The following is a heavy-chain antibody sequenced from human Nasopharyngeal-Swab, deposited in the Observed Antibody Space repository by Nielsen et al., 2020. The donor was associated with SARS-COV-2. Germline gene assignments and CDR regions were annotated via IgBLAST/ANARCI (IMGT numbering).Heavy chain of an antibody. D-gene: IGHD6-19*01. J-gene: IGHJ5*02. CDR3: ATGPAVAGTNWFDP. Sequence: ASVKVSCKVSGYTLTELSMHWVRQAPGKGLEWMGGFDPDDGETIYAQKFQGRVTMTEDTSTDTAYMELSSLRSEDTAVYYCATGPAVAGTNWFDPWGQGTLVTVSS. CDR1: GYTLTELS. V-gene: IGHV1-24*01. CDR2: FDPDDGET.